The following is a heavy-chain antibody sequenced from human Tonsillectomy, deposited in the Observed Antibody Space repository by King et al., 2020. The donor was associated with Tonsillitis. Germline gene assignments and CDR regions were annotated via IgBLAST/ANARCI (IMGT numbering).Heavy chain of an antibody. CDR3: AITYSSGFDY. V-gene: IGHV1-45*02. CDR2: ITPFNGNT. CDR1: GYTFTYRH. J-gene: IGHJ4*02. Sequence: QLVQSGAEVKKTGSSVKVSCKASGYTFTYRHLHWVRQAPGQALEWMGWITPFNGNTNYAQKFQDRVTITRDRSMSTAYMELSSLRSGDTAMYYCAITYSSGFDYWGQGTLVTVSS. D-gene: IGHD6-19*01.